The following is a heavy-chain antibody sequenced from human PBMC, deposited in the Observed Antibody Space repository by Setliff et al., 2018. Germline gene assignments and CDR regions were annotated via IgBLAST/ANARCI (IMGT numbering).Heavy chain of an antibody. CDR1: GFTFSGYS. Sequence: GGSLRLSCAASGFTFSGYSMNWVRQTPGKGPEWVSTISGGGDSTYYADSVMGRVTISRDNSKNSLSLQMNDLRVEDTSVYYCGRDVFDFRTGQGGPWGQGTRVTVSS. J-gene: IGHJ5*02. D-gene: IGHD3-3*01. CDR3: GRDVFDFRTGQGGP. CDR2: ISGGGDST. V-gene: IGHV3-23*01.